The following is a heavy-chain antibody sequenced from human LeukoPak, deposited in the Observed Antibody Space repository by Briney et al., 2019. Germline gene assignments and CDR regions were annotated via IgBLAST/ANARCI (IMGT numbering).Heavy chain of an antibody. Sequence: PSETLSLTCTVSGGSISSYYWSWIRQPPGKGLEWIGYIYYSGSTNYNPSLKSRVTISVDTSKNQFSLKLSSVTAADTAVYYCAILRGSQPAPYWGQGTLVTVSS. J-gene: IGHJ4*02. V-gene: IGHV4-59*08. D-gene: IGHD1-26*01. CDR2: IYYSGST. CDR1: GGSISSYY. CDR3: AILRGSQPAPY.